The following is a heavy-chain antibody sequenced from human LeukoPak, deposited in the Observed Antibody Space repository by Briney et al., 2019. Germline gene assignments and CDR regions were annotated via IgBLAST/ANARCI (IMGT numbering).Heavy chain of an antibody. J-gene: IGHJ4*02. D-gene: IGHD3-22*01. CDR3: ARVGVSGYPDY. V-gene: IGHV1-46*01. CDR1: GYTLTSYY. CDR2: INPSGGST. Sequence: ASVKVSCKASGYTLTSYYMHWVRQAPGQGLEWMGIINPSGGSTSYAQKFQGRVTMTRDTSTSTVYMELSSLRSEDTAVYYCARVGVSGYPDYWGQGTLVTVSS.